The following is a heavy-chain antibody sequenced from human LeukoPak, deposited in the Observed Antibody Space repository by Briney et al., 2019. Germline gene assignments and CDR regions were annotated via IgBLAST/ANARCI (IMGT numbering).Heavy chain of an antibody. V-gene: IGHV3-23*01. CDR1: GFSFSNYA. Sequence: PGGSLRLSCAASGFSFSNYAMSWVRQAPGKGLEWVSAISGSGDSTHYADSVKGRFTISRDNSKNTLSLQMNSLRVEDTAVYYCARDSRLIGDWFDPWGQGTLVTVSS. CDR3: ARDSRLIGDWFDP. CDR2: ISGSGDST. D-gene: IGHD2-8*01. J-gene: IGHJ5*02.